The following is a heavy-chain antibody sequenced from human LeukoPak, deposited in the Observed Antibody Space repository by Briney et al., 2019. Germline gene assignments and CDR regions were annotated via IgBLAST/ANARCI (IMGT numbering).Heavy chain of an antibody. Sequence: GGSLRLSCTASGFTFSSYSMNWVRQAPGKGLEWVSSISSSSSYIYYADSVKGRFTISRDNAKNSLYLQMNSLRAEDTAVYYCARAFIRGDRSGYHAFDIWGQGTMVTVSS. V-gene: IGHV3-21*01. CDR2: ISSSSSYI. D-gene: IGHD3-22*01. J-gene: IGHJ3*02. CDR3: ARAFIRGDRSGYHAFDI. CDR1: GFTFSSYS.